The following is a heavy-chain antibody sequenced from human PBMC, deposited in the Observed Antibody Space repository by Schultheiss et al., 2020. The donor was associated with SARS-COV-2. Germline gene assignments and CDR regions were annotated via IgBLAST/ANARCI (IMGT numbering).Heavy chain of an antibody. CDR1: GFTFSSYW. Sequence: GGSLRLSCAASGFTFSSYWMHWVRQAPGKGLVWVSHIKSDETGACYVDSVKGRFTVSRDNAKNSLYLQMNSLRAEDTALYYCARSITMIVLDAFDIWGQGTMVTVSS. V-gene: IGHV3-74*01. CDR2: IKSDETGA. D-gene: IGHD3-22*01. CDR3: ARSITMIVLDAFDI. J-gene: IGHJ3*02.